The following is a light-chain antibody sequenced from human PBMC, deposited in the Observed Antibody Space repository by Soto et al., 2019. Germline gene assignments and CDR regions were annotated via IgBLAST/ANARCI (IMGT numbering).Light chain of an antibody. Sequence: TQSPSSLSASVGDTVTITFRASRTINTYLNWFQQKPGEPPRLLIYGASTLHDGVPSRFSGSGSGADFTLTISGLQPEDFASYHCQQTYIDISFGGGTKVDIK. J-gene: IGKJ4*01. V-gene: IGKV1-39*01. CDR1: RTINTY. CDR3: QQTYIDIS. CDR2: GAS.